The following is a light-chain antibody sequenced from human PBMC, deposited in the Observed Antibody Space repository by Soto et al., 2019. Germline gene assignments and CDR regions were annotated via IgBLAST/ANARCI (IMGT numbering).Light chain of an antibody. CDR3: NSYTTTGTLV. CDR1: SSDVGGSDY. V-gene: IGLV2-14*01. Sequence: QLVLTQPASVSGSPGQSITISCTGTSSDVGGSDYVSWYQQHPGKAPKLMIYEVSYRPSGVSNRFSGSKSGNTASLTISGLQADDEADYYCNSYTTTGTLVFGGGTKLTVL. J-gene: IGLJ3*02. CDR2: EVS.